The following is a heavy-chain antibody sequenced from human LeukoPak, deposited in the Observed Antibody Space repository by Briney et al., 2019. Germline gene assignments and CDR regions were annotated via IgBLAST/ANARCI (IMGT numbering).Heavy chain of an antibody. V-gene: IGHV1-2*02. CDR2: MRGRNGNT. CDR1: GHKFISHY. Sequence: ASVRVSCNASGHKFISHYLQWVRQAPGLGPEWMVWMRGRNGNTRYAEKFEGSVTMTRDTSTSAAYMDLSSLTSDDTAVYYCAREGSYCVGGDCYSFDFWGQGTLVTVSS. J-gene: IGHJ4*02. CDR3: AREGSYCVGGDCYSFDF. D-gene: IGHD2-21*02.